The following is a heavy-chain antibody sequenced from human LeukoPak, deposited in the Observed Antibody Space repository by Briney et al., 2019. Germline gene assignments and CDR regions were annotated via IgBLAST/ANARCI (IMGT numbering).Heavy chain of an antibody. V-gene: IGHV3-30-3*01. CDR3: AKASRSTTVTTN. J-gene: IGHJ4*02. D-gene: IGHD4-17*01. CDR1: GFTFSTYT. CDR2: ISYDGNSE. Sequence: GSLRLSCAASGFTFSTYTMHWVRQAPGKGLEWVAVISYDGNSEYYADSVKGRFTISRDSSRNTLYLQMNSLRAEDTAVYYCAKASRSTTVTTNWGQGTLVTVSS.